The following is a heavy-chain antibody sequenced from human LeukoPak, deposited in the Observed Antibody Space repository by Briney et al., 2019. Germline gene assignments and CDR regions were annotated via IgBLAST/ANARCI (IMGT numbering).Heavy chain of an antibody. Sequence: SGTLSLTCTISGGSISSYYWSWIRQPPGKGLEWIGNIYNSGSTNYNPSLKSRVTISVDTSKNQFSLKLSSVTAADTAVYYCARDHHYDYVWGSYRFDPWGQGTLVTVSS. CDR2: IYNSGST. CDR3: ARDHHYDYVWGSYRFDP. D-gene: IGHD3-16*02. V-gene: IGHV4-59*01. CDR1: GGSISSYY. J-gene: IGHJ5*02.